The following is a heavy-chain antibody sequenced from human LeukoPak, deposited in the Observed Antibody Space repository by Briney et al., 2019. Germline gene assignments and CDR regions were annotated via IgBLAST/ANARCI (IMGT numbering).Heavy chain of an antibody. CDR3: TTDTWYSTGH. Sequence: GGSLRLSCTASGFIFSGSWMAWIRQAPGKGLEWVAIIKKDGSEKYYVDSMKGRFTISRDNAKNSLFLQMNSLRAEDTAIYYCTTDTWYSTGHWGQGTLVTVSS. D-gene: IGHD1-14*01. V-gene: IGHV3-7*03. J-gene: IGHJ4*02. CDR2: IKKDGSEK. CDR1: GFIFSGSW.